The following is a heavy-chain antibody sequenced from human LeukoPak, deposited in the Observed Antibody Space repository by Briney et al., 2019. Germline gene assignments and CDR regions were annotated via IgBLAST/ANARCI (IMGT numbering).Heavy chain of an antibody. CDR2: ISGNGGST. V-gene: IGHV3-23*01. Sequence: PGGSLRLSCAASGFTFSSYAMSWVRQAPGKGLEWVSAISGNGGSTYYADSVKGRFTISRDNSKNTLYLQMSSLRAEDTAVYYCVSVAARRRVDPDYWGQGTLVTVSS. D-gene: IGHD6-6*01. J-gene: IGHJ4*02. CDR3: VSVAARRRVDPDY. CDR1: GFTFSSYA.